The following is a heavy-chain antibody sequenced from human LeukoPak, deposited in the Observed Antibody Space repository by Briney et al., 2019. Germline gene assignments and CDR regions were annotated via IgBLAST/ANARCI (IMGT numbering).Heavy chain of an antibody. V-gene: IGHV1-2*04. Sequence: ASVKVCCKASGYTFTGYYMHWVRQAPGQGLEWMGWINPNSGGTNYAQKFQGWVTMTRDTSISTAYMELSRLRSDDTAVYYCARGPSYKLYSYEYYFDYWGQGTLVTVSS. CDR2: INPNSGGT. CDR1: GYTFTGYY. J-gene: IGHJ4*02. D-gene: IGHD5-18*01. CDR3: ARGPSYKLYSYEYYFDY.